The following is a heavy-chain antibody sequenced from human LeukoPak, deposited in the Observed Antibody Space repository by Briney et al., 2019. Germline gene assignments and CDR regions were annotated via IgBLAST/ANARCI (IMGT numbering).Heavy chain of an antibody. CDR1: GFIVSSKY. CDR3: ARAGPIDY. CDR2: IYSGGST. J-gene: IGHJ4*02. Sequence: HPGGSLRLSCAASGFIVSSKYMSSVRQAPGKGLEWVSVIYSGGSTYYAASVEGRFTISRDNSKNTGYLQMNNLRVDDTAVYYCARAGPIDYWGQGTLVTVSS. V-gene: IGHV3-53*01.